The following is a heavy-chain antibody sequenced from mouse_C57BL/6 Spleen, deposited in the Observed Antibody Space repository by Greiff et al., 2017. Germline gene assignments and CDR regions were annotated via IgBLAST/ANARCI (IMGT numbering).Heavy chain of an antibody. CDR3: ARSYSNYDARDD. J-gene: IGHJ4*01. CDR1: GYTFTDYY. CDR2: INPNNGGT. Sequence: EVQLQQSGPELVKPGASVKISCKASGYTFTDYYMNWVKQSHGKSLEWIGDINPNNGGTSYNQKFKGKATLTVDKSSSTAYMALRSLTSEGSAGECGARSYSNYDARDDGGQGTSGTVSS. D-gene: IGHD2-5*01. V-gene: IGHV1-26*01.